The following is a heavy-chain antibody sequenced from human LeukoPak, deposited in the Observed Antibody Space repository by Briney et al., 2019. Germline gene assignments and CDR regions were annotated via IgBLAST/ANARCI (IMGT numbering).Heavy chain of an antibody. CDR3: ARDLGDAFDI. CDR1: GFTFSSYA. J-gene: IGHJ3*02. CDR2: ISFDGSNK. Sequence: PGGSLRLSCAASGFTFSSYAVHWVRQAPGKGLEWVAVISFDGSNKYYADSVKGRFTISRGNSKNTLYLQMNSLRADDTAVYYCARDLGDAFDIWGQGTMVTVSS. V-gene: IGHV3-30*03.